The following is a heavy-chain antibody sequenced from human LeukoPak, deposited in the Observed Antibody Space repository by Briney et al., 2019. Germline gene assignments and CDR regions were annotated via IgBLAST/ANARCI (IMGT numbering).Heavy chain of an antibody. CDR3: ARLRLGYCSSTSCYGGFRSYYYYGMDV. V-gene: IGHV4-59*08. J-gene: IGHJ6*02. CDR2: IYYIGST. Sequence: SEPLSLTCTVSGGSISSYYWSWIRQPPGKRLGWIGYIYYIGSTNYNPSLKSRVTISVDTSKTQFSLTLSSVPAADTAVYYCARLRLGYCSSTSCYGGFRSYYYYGMDVWGQGTTVTVSS. D-gene: IGHD2-2*01. CDR1: GGSISSYY.